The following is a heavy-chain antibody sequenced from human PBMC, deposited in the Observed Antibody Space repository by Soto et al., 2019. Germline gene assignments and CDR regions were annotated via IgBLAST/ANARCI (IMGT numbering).Heavy chain of an antibody. Sequence: GGSLRLSCAASGFTFSSYGMHWVRQAPGKGLEWVAVISYDGSNKYYADSVKGRFTISRDNSKNTLYLQMNSLRAEDTAVYYCAKAASRVYYYYGMDVWGQGTTVTVSS. V-gene: IGHV3-30*18. CDR2: ISYDGSNK. J-gene: IGHJ6*02. D-gene: IGHD2-2*01. CDR1: GFTFSSYG. CDR3: AKAASRVYYYYGMDV.